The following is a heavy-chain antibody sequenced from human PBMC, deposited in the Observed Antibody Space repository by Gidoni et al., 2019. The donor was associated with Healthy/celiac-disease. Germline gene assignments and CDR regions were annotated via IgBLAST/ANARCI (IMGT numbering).Heavy chain of an antibody. CDR3: AAVGVGAINFDY. CDR1: GFTFTSSA. J-gene: IGHJ4*02. Sequence: QMQLVQSGPEVTKPGTSVKVLCKASGFTFTSSAVKWVRQARGQRLEWIEWIGVGSGNTNYAQKFQERVTITRDMTTSTAYMELSRLRSEDTAVYYCAAVGVGAINFDYWGQGTLVTVSS. CDR2: IGVGSGNT. D-gene: IGHD1-26*01. V-gene: IGHV1-58*01.